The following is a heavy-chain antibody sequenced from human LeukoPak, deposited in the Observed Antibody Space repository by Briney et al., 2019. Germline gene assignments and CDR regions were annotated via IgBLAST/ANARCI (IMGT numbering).Heavy chain of an antibody. V-gene: IGHV4-30-2*01. CDR3: ARDRYYDFWSGYDY. J-gene: IGHJ4*02. Sequence: PSETLSLTCTVSGGSISSGGYYWSWIRQPPGKGLEWIGYIYHSGSTYYNPSLKSRVTISVDRSKNQFSLKLSSVTAADTAVYYCARDRYYDFWSGYDYWGQGTLVTVSS. D-gene: IGHD3-3*01. CDR1: GGSISSGGYY. CDR2: IYHSGST.